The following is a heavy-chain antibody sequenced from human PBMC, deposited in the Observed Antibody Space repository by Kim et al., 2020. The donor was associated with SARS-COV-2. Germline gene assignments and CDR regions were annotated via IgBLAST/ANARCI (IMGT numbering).Heavy chain of an antibody. V-gene: IGHV4-59*01. J-gene: IGHJ4*02. D-gene: IGHD5-18*01. CDR3: ARAEGYSYRHGYFDY. Sequence: SETLSLTCTVSGGSISSYYWSWIRQPPGKGLEWIGYIYYSGSTNYNPSLKSRVTISVDTSKNQFSLKLSSVTAADTAVYYCARAEGYSYRHGYFDYWGQGTLVTVSS. CDR2: IYYSGST. CDR1: GGSISSYY.